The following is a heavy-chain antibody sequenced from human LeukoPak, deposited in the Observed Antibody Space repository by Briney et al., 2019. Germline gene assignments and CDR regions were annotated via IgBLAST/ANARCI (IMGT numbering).Heavy chain of an antibody. CDR2: ISYDGSNK. J-gene: IGHJ4*02. D-gene: IGHD2-2*01. Sequence: GGSLRLSCAASGFTFSSYAMHWVRQAPGKGLECVALISYDGSNKYYADSVKGRFTISRDNAKNSLYLQMNSLRDEDTAVYYCAMSYSTNFDYWGQGTLVTVSS. V-gene: IGHV3-30-3*01. CDR1: GFTFSSYA. CDR3: AMSYSTNFDY.